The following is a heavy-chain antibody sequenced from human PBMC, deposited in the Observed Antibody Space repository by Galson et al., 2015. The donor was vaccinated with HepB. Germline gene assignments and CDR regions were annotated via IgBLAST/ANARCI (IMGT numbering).Heavy chain of an antibody. J-gene: IGHJ2*01. V-gene: IGHV7-4-1*01. D-gene: IGHD6-13*01. Sequence: SVKVSCKASGYTFTTFPMHWVRQAPGQGLEWMGWINTNTGNPTYAQGFTGRFVFSLDTSVSTAYLQIYNLNTEDTAVYYCALPPIAAEAWFFDLWGRGTLVTVSS. CDR2: INTNTGNP. CDR3: ALPPIAAEAWFFDL. CDR1: GYTFTTFP.